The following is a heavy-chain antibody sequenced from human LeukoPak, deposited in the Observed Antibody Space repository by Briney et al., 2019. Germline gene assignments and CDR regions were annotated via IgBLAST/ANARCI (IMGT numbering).Heavy chain of an antibody. Sequence: KSSETLSLTCSVSGGSISNYYWNWIRQPPGKGLEWIGYISTSGNINYNPSLKSRVTISVDTSKRQFSMKLSSVTAADTAVYFCARDLLGAFHIWGQGTLVTVSS. CDR3: ARDLLGAFHI. V-gene: IGHV4-4*09. CDR2: ISTSGNI. J-gene: IGHJ3*02. CDR1: GGSISNYY. D-gene: IGHD1-26*01.